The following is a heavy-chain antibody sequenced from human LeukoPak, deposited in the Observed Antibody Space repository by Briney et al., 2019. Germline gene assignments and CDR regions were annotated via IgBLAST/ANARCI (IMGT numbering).Heavy chain of an antibody. Sequence: SETLSLTCTFSGGSISSYYWSWIRQPPGKGLEWMVYIYYRGSTNYNPSLKSRVTISVDTSKNQLSLQLSSVTAADTAVSYCARIVDTAMVSKGYYFDYWGQGTLVTVSS. D-gene: IGHD5-18*01. CDR3: ARIVDTAMVSKGYYFDY. CDR2: IYYRGST. CDR1: GGSISSYY. J-gene: IGHJ4*02. V-gene: IGHV4-59*01.